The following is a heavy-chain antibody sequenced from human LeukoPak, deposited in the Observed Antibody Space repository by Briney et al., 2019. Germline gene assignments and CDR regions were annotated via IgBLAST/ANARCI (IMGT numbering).Heavy chain of an antibody. CDR2: IWYDGSNK. J-gene: IGHJ4*02. CDR3: ARGGIAAAGTANY. V-gene: IGHV3-33*01. CDR1: GYTFSSYG. D-gene: IGHD6-13*01. Sequence: GGCLRLSWAASGYTFSSYGMHWVRQAPGKGLEWVAVIWYDGSNKYYADSVKGRFTISRDNSKNTLYPQMNSLRAEDAAVYYCARGGIAAAGTANYWGQGTLVTVSS.